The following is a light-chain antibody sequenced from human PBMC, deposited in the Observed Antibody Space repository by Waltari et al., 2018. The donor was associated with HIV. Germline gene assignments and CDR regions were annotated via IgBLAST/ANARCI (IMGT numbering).Light chain of an antibody. CDR3: QSADSSGTDLI. Sequence: SYELTQPPSVSVSPGQTARITCSGDALPKQYAYWYQQKAGQAPVLVISKDSERPSGSPERVAGSSSGTTVTLTISGVQAEDEADYNCQSADSSGTDLIFGGGTKLTVL. J-gene: IGLJ2*01. CDR1: ALPKQY. CDR2: KDS. V-gene: IGLV3-25*03.